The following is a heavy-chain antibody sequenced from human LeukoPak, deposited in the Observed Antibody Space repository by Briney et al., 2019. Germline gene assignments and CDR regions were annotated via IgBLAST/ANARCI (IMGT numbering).Heavy chain of an antibody. CDR1: GFTFSSYW. CDR2: IKQDGSEK. CDR3: ARDYYYDSSGYYYEGSGVNY. V-gene: IGHV3-7*01. D-gene: IGHD3-22*01. Sequence: GGSLRLSCAASGFTFSSYWMSWVRQAPGKGLEWVANIKQDGSEKYYVDSVKGRFTISRDNAKNSLYLQMNSLRAGDTAVYYCARDYYYDSSGYYYEGSGVNYWGQGTLVTVSS. J-gene: IGHJ4*02.